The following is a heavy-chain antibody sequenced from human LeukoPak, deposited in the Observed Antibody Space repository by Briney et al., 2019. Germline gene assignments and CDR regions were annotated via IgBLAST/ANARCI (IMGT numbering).Heavy chain of an antibody. J-gene: IGHJ2*01. V-gene: IGHV3-48*03. CDR2: ISSSGSTI. Sequence: PGGSLRLSCAASGFTFSSYAMHWVRQAPGKGLEWVSYISSSGSTIYYADSVKGRFTISRDNAKNSLYLQMNSLRAEDTAVYYCARDLYYYDSSGYSRYFDLWGRGTLVTVSS. CDR3: ARDLYYYDSSGYSRYFDL. CDR1: GFTFSSYA. D-gene: IGHD3-22*01.